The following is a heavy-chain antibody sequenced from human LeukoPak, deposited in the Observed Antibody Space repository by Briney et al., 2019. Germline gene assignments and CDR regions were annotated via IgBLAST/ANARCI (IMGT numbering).Heavy chain of an antibody. V-gene: IGHV4-59*11. CDR1: GGSISSHY. CDR2: IYYSGST. CDR3: ARERSIAARPHYYYYYTDV. D-gene: IGHD6-6*01. Sequence: SETLSLTCTVSGGSISSHYWSWIRQPPGKGLEWIGYIYYSGSTNYNPSLKSRVTISVDTSKNQFSLKLSSVTAADTAVYYCARERSIAARPHYYYYYTDVWGKGTTVTVSS. J-gene: IGHJ6*03.